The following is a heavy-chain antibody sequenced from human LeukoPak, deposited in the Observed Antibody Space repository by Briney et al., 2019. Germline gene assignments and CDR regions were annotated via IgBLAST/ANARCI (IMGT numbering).Heavy chain of an antibody. J-gene: IGHJ4*02. V-gene: IGHV4-4*02. D-gene: IGHD1-26*01. CDR1: GGSISRTNW. CDR3: SRESGAFSPFGY. CDR2: ISLSGRT. Sequence: PSETLSLTCDVSGGSISRTNWWSWVRQSPGQGLEWTGEISLSGRTNYNPSLQSRVTMSLDESKNQLSLDLASVTAADTAVYYCSRESGAFSPFGYWGQGTLVTVHS.